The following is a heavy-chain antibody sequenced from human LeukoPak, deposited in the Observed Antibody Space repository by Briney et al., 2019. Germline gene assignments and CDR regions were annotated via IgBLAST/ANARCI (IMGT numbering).Heavy chain of an antibody. D-gene: IGHD3-3*01. Sequence: SETLSLTCTVSGGSISSYYWSWIRQPPGKGLEWIGYIYYSGSTNYNPSLKSRVTISVDTSKNQFSLKLSSVTAADTAVYYCAREPRPKVEWPSEMDVWGQGTTVTVSS. CDR3: AREPRPKVEWPSEMDV. V-gene: IGHV4-59*01. CDR1: GGSISSYY. J-gene: IGHJ6*02. CDR2: IYYSGST.